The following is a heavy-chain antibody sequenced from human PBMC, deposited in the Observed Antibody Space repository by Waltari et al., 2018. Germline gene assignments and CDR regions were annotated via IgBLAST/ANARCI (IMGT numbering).Heavy chain of an antibody. CDR3: ATERDAFDI. V-gene: IGHV1-69-2*01. CDR2: VDPEDGET. CDR1: GYTFTSYG. Sequence: VQLVQSGAEVKKPGASVKVSCKASGYTFTSYGISWVQQAPGKGLEWMGRVDPEDGETIYAEKFQGRVTITADTSTDTAYMELSSLRSEDTAVYYCATERDAFDIWGQGTMVTVSS. J-gene: IGHJ3*02.